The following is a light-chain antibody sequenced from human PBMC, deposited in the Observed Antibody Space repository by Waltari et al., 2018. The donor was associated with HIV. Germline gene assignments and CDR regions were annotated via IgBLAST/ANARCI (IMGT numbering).Light chain of an antibody. J-gene: IGKJ3*01. V-gene: IGKV3-15*01. CDR2: DAS. CDR1: QTINTD. Sequence: ETVMTQSPATLSVSPGESATLSCRASQTINTDVAWYQQKPGQTPRLLMSDASSRATGVPDRFSGSGSGTEFTLTISGLQSEDFAVYFCQESDNFPLLTFGPGTKVDI. CDR3: QESDNFPLLT.